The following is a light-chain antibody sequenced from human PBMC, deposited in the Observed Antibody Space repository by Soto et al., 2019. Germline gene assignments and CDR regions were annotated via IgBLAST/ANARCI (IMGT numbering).Light chain of an antibody. J-gene: IGLJ1*01. CDR1: SSNIGAGYD. CDR2: GNN. Sequence: QSVLTQPPSVSGAPGQRVTVSCTGSSSNIGAGYDVHWYQQLPGTAPKLLIYGNNNRPSGVPDRFSGSKSATSGSLAITGLQAEDEADYYCQSFDSSLSGYVFGIGPKVTVL. V-gene: IGLV1-40*01. CDR3: QSFDSSLSGYV.